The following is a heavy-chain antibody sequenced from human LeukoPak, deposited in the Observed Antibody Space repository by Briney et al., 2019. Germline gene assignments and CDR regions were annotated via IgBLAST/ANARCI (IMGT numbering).Heavy chain of an antibody. J-gene: IGHJ5*02. V-gene: IGHV3-21*01. CDR1: GFTFSSYS. CDR2: ISSSSSYI. CDR3: ARADRSVIPNMEWFDP. Sequence: GGSLRLSCAASGFTFSSYSMNWVRQAPGEGLEWVSSISSSSSYIYYADSVKGRFTISRDNAKNSLYLQMNSLRAEDTAVYYCARADRSVIPNMEWFDPWGQGTLVTVSS. D-gene: IGHD2-21*01.